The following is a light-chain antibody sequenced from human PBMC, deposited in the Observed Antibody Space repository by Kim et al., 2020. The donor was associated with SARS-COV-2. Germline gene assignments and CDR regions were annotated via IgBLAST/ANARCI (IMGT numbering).Light chain of an antibody. V-gene: IGKV3-20*01. CDR2: GAS. Sequence: EIVLTQSPGTLSLSPGERVTLSCRASQSGSSSYLAWYQQRPGQAPRLVLYGASSRATGIPDRFSGSGSGTDFTLTISRLEPEDFAVYYCQLYGRSFYSFGRGTKLKI. CDR3: QLYGRSFYS. CDR1: QSGSSSY. J-gene: IGKJ2*03.